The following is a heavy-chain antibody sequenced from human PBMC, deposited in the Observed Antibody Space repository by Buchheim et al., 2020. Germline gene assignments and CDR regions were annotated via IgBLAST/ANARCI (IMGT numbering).Heavy chain of an antibody. D-gene: IGHD1-26*01. V-gene: IGHV3-48*03. CDR1: GFTFSNYE. J-gene: IGHJ4*02. CDR2: ISRSGDTI. CDR3: VRDHASGNFYPDY. Sequence: VQLVESGGGLVQPGGSLRLSCAASGFTFSNYEMNWVRQAPGKGLEWISYISRSGDTIDYADSVKGRFTISRDKAKNSLYLQMNSLRAEDTADYYCVRDHASGNFYPDYWGQGTL.